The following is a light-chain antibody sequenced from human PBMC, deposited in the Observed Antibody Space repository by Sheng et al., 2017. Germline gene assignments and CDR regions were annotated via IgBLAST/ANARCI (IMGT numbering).Light chain of an antibody. CDR3: QQVNSYPIT. CDR1: QAISNY. J-gene: IGKJ5*01. V-gene: IGKV1-9*01. Sequence: TQLTQSPSSLSASVGDRVTITCRASQAISNYLAWYQQKPGKAPNLLIYAASTLQTGVPSRFTGSGSGTDFTLTISGQQPEDFATYYCQQVNSYPITFGQGTQLEIK. CDR2: AAS.